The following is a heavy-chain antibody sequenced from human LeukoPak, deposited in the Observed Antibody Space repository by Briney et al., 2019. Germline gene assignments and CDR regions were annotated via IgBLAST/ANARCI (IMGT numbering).Heavy chain of an antibody. CDR2: INPNTGGT. Sequence: ASVKASCKASGYTFTSYYIYWVRQAPGQGLEWMGWINPNTGGTDYAQSFQGRVTMTRDTSIRTSYMELARLRSDDTAVYYCARSLDYGDPNVFDIWGQGTLVTVSS. CDR1: GYTFTSYY. D-gene: IGHD4-17*01. J-gene: IGHJ3*02. V-gene: IGHV1-2*02. CDR3: ARSLDYGDPNVFDI.